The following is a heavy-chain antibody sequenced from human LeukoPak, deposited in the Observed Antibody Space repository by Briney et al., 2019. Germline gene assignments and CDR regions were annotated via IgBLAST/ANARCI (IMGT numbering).Heavy chain of an antibody. Sequence: GGSLRLSCAASGFSFSSYDMSWVRQAPGKGLEWVSVISGSGDSTYYADSVKGRFTISRDNAKNTLYLQMNSLRAEDTAVYYCARGERYSGYDLAYWGQGTLVTVSS. V-gene: IGHV3-23*01. CDR2: ISGSGDST. D-gene: IGHD5-12*01. CDR3: ARGERYSGYDLAY. CDR1: GFSFSSYD. J-gene: IGHJ4*02.